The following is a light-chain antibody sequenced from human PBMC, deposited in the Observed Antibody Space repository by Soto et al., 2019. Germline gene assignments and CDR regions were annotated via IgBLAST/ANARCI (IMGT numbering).Light chain of an antibody. Sequence: QSALTQPASVSGSPGQSITISCTGTSSDVGGYNYVSWYQQHPGKAPKLKNYDVSNRPSGVSNRFSGSKSGNTASLTISGLQAEDEADYYCSSYTSSSTLNYVFGTGTKVTVL. V-gene: IGLV2-14*01. CDR1: SSDVGGYNY. J-gene: IGLJ1*01. CDR2: DVS. CDR3: SSYTSSSTLNYV.